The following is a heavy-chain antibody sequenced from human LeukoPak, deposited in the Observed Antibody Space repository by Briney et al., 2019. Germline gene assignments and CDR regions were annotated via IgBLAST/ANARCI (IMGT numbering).Heavy chain of an antibody. D-gene: IGHD1-26*01. J-gene: IGHJ4*02. Sequence: SETLSLTCTVSGGSISGYYWSWIRQPPGKGLEWIGNIYFSGTTNYNPSLKSRVTMSLDTSRNQFSLKLSSVTAADTAVYYCAREKWELLRYFDYWGQGTLVTVSS. CDR2: IYFSGTT. CDR1: GGSISGYY. V-gene: IGHV4-59*01. CDR3: AREKWELLRYFDY.